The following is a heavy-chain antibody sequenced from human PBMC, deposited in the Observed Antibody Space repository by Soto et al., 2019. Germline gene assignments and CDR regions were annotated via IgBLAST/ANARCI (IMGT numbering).Heavy chain of an antibody. CDR1: GGSISSGGYS. CDR3: ARGPPTTY. J-gene: IGHJ4*02. D-gene: IGHD1-26*01. V-gene: IGHV4-30-2*01. CDR2: IYHSGST. Sequence: QLQLQESGSGLVKPSQTLSLTCAVSGGSISSGGYSWSWIRQPPGKGLEWIGYIYHSGSTYYNPSRKSRVTISVDRSKNQFSLKLSSVTAADTAVYYCARGPPTTYWGQGTLVTVSS.